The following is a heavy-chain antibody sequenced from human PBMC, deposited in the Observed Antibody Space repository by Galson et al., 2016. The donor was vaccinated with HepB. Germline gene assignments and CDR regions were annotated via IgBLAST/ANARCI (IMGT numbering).Heavy chain of an antibody. Sequence: SETLSLTCAVSSDSINSKNWWSWVRQPPGKGLEWIGETSHSGNTNYSPSLKSRVTISLDKSKNQFSLNLKYMTAADTAVYYCASNRGGGSYFGSWGQGILVTVSS. CDR2: TSHSGNT. D-gene: IGHD3-10*01. CDR1: SDSINSKNW. J-gene: IGHJ4*02. CDR3: ASNRGGGSYFGS. V-gene: IGHV4-4*02.